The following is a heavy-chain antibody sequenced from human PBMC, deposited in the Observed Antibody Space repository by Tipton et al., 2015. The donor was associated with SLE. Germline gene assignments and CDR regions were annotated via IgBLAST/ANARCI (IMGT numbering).Heavy chain of an antibody. J-gene: IGHJ3*02. CDR2: ISSSGSTI. CDR3: ARGWGGDAFDI. D-gene: IGHD3-10*01. CDR1: GFTFSSYE. V-gene: IGHV3-48*03. Sequence: GSLRLSCAASGFTFSSYEMNWVRQAPGKGLEWVSYISSSGSTIYYADSVKGRFTISRDNAKNSLYLQMNSLRAEDTAVYYCARGWGGDAFDIWGQGTMVTVSS.